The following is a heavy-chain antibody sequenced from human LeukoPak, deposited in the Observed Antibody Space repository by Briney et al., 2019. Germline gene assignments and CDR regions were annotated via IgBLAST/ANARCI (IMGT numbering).Heavy chain of an antibody. J-gene: IGHJ4*02. CDR3: ARGLNDIVVVPAAPRYFDY. CDR1: GGSISIYY. Sequence: SETLSLTSTVSGGSISIYYWSWIRQPAGKGLEWIGRIYISGSTNYNPSLKSRVTISVDTSKNQFSLKLSSVTAADTAVYYCARGLNDIVVVPAAPRYFDYWGQGTLVTVSS. CDR2: IYISGST. D-gene: IGHD2-2*01. V-gene: IGHV4-4*07.